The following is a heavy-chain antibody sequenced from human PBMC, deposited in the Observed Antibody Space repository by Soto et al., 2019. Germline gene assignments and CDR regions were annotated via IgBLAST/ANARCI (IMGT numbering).Heavy chain of an antibody. J-gene: IGHJ4*02. V-gene: IGHV4-30-2*02. CDR3: AHVYGGYDNFDY. CDR1: GGSISSGGYS. D-gene: IGHD5-12*01. Sequence: PSETLSLTCAVSGGSISSGGYSWSWIRQPPGKGLEWIGYIYHSGSTYYNPSLKSRLTITKDTSKNQVVLTMTNMDPVDTATYYCAHVYGGYDNFDYWGQGTLVTVSS. CDR2: IYHSGST.